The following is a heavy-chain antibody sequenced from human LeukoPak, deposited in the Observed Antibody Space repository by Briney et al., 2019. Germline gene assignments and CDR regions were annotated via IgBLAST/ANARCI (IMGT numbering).Heavy chain of an antibody. CDR3: ARAIRYVDV. CDR1: GFTFSSYA. CDR2: IYSGGST. D-gene: IGHD5-12*01. Sequence: GGSLRLSCAASGFTFSSYAMSWVRQAPGKGLEWVSVIYSGGSTYYADSVKGRLTISRDNSKNTLYLQMNSLRAEDTAVYYCARAIRYVDVWGQGATVTVSS. J-gene: IGHJ6*02. V-gene: IGHV3-66*01.